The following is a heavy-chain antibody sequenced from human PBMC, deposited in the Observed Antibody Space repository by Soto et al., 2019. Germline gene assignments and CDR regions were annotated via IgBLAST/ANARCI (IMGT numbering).Heavy chain of an antibody. CDR2: IDYSGST. Sequence: QLQLQESGPGLVKPSETLSLTCTVSGGSISSSSYYWGWIRQPPGKGLEWIGSIDYSGSTYYNPSFKSRVTISVDTFKNQFALKLSSVTAADTAVYHCARHGMDYYDSSGYYYSPYYFDYWGQGTLVTVSS. V-gene: IGHV4-39*01. CDR3: ARHGMDYYDSSGYYYSPYYFDY. CDR1: GGSISSSSYY. D-gene: IGHD3-22*01. J-gene: IGHJ4*02.